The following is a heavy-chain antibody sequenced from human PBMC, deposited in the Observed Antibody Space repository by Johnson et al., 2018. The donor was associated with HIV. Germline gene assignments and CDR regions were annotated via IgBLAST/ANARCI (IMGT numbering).Heavy chain of an antibody. Sequence: HVQLVESGGGLVQPGGSLRLSCAASGFTFNKFAMHWVRQAPGKGLEWLAFISFDGSNKYFGDSVEGRFDISRENSKNSHYLQMNSLRAEDTAVYYCAKWRIIYAFDIWGQGTMVTVSS. J-gene: IGHJ3*02. D-gene: IGHD2-8*01. V-gene: IGHV3-30*09. CDR1: GFTFNKFA. CDR2: ISFDGSNK. CDR3: AKWRIIYAFDI.